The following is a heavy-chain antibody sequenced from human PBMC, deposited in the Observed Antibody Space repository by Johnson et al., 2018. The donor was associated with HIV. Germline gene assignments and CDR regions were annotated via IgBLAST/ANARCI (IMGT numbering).Heavy chain of an antibody. CDR3: AKVSGGRSMTTVVTLDDI. CDR2: ISYDGSNK. J-gene: IGHJ3*02. CDR1: GFNFNTYT. V-gene: IGHV3-30*01. Sequence: VQLMESGGGVVQPGRSLRLFCAVSGFNFNTYTMHWVRQAPGRGLEWVAVISYDGSNKYYADSVKGRFTISRDNSKNTLYLQMNSLRAQDTAVYYCAKVSGGRSMTTVVTLDDIWGQGTMVTVSS. D-gene: IGHD4-23*01.